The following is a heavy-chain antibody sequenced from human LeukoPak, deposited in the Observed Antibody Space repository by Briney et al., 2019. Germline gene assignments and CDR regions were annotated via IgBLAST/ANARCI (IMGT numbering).Heavy chain of an antibody. J-gene: IGHJ4*02. CDR3: AKDRGGGTYPIYFDY. V-gene: IGHV3-30*18. D-gene: IGHD1-26*01. Sequence: GRSLRLSCAASGFTFSSYGMHWVRQAPGKGLEWVAVISYDGSNKYYADSVKGRFTISRDNSKNTLYLQMNSLRAEDTAVYYCAKDRGGGTYPIYFDYWGQGTLVTVSS. CDR1: GFTFSSYG. CDR2: ISYDGSNK.